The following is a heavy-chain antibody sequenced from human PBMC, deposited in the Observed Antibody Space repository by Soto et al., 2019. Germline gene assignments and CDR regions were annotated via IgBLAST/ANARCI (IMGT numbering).Heavy chain of an antibody. J-gene: IGHJ3*02. CDR3: GRVQEGGSYFLAFDI. CDR2: INSDGSTT. V-gene: IGHV3-74*01. Sequence: EVQLVESGGGLVQPGGSLRLSCAASGFTFSSHWMHWVRQVPGKGLVWVSRINSDGSTTTYADSVKGRFTISRYNAKNTLYRQMHSRRGEDTAVYSCGRVQEGGSYFLAFDIWGQGTMVTVSS. D-gene: IGHD1-26*01. CDR1: GFTFSSHW.